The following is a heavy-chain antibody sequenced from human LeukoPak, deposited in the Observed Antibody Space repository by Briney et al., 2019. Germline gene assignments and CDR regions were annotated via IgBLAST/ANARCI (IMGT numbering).Heavy chain of an antibody. CDR2: IIPSLGRA. Sequence: SVKVSCKASGGTFTSYAISWVRQAPGQGREWMGGIIPSLGRANYAQKFQGRVTNTTDESTRTPSIELSRLRSVDTAVYYCARDRCSSTSCSTGYFDYWGQGTLVTVSS. J-gene: IGHJ4*02. CDR1: GGTFTSYA. D-gene: IGHD2-2*01. CDR3: ARDRCSSTSCSTGYFDY. V-gene: IGHV1-69*05.